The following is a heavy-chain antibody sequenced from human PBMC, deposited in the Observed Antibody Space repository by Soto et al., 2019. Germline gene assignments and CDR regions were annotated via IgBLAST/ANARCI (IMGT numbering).Heavy chain of an antibody. V-gene: IGHV1-8*01. CDR3: ARDWVYGSGNYYYYYMDV. Sequence: GASVKVSCKASGYTFTSYDINWVRQATGQGLEWMGWMNPNSGNTGYAQKFQGRVTMTRNTSISTAYMELSSLRSEDTAVYYCARDWVYGSGNYYYYYMDVWGKGTTVTVSS. CDR2: MNPNSGNT. D-gene: IGHD3-10*01. CDR1: GYTFTSYD. J-gene: IGHJ6*03.